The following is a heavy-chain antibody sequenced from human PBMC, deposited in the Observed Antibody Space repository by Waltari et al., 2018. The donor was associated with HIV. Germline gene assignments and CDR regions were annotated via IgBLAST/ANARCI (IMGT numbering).Heavy chain of an antibody. Sequence: QVQLLQSGADVKEPGSSVKVSCKASGDTFNNYGFDWVRQAPGQGLEWRGGIIPVFGSPKTAQKFQGRLSINADESNTTVFMDLSSLKPEDTAVYYCARSVYSGTYRYYLDYWGLGTLVTVYS. CDR2: IIPVFGSP. V-gene: IGHV1-69*12. CDR1: GDTFNNYG. CDR3: ARSVYSGTYRYYLDY. J-gene: IGHJ4*02. D-gene: IGHD1-26*01.